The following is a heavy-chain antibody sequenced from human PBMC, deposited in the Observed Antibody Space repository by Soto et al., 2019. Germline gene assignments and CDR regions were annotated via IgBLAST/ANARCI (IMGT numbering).Heavy chain of an antibody. CDR1: GGSFRGYY. D-gene: IGHD3-3*01. CDR2: INHNRSA. J-gene: IGHJ4*01. CDR3: ARGYSDFWTPWDVYHYDH. Sequence: PSETLSLTCAVSGGSFRGYYWSWLRQPPGKGLEWIGEINHNRSANYNPSLKSRVTILIDTSKNQSFLKLTSVTAADTAIYYCARGYSDFWTPWDVYHYDHWGQGALVTVSS. V-gene: IGHV4-34*01.